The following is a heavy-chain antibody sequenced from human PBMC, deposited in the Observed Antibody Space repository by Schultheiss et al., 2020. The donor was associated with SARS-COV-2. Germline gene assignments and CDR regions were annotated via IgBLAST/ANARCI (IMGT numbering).Heavy chain of an antibody. CDR2: ISYDGSNK. J-gene: IGHJ5*02. CDR1: GFTFSSYA. V-gene: IGHV3-30*07. CDR3: AKDRVGATRSNWFDP. Sequence: GGSLRLSCAASGFTFSSYAMHWVRQAPGKGLEWVAVISYDGSNKYYADSVKGRFTISRDNSKDTLYLQMNSLRAEDTAVYYCAKDRVGATRSNWFDPWGQGTLVTVSS. D-gene: IGHD1-26*01.